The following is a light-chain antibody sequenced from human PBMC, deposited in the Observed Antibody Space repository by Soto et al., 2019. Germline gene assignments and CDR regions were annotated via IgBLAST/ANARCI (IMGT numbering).Light chain of an antibody. V-gene: IGLV2-14*01. CDR1: SSDVGGYNY. J-gene: IGLJ1*01. CDR3: SSYTSSIDYV. Sequence: QSALTQPASVSGSPGQSITISCTGTSSDVGGYNYVSWYQQHPGKAPKLMIYEVSNRPSGVSNRFSGSKSGNTASLTISGLQDEDEADYYCSSYTSSIDYVFGTGTKLTVL. CDR2: EVS.